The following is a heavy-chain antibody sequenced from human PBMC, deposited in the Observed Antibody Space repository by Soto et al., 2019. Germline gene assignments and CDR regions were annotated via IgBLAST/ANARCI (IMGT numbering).Heavy chain of an antibody. Sequence: GGSLRLSCAVSGFSFSDYYMNWIRQAPGKGLEWLSYISSTATYTNYADSVRGRFTISRDSAKNSLYLDMNGLRAEDTAVYYCARARLVVEGRFDYWGQGTLVTVSS. V-gene: IGHV3-11*06. CDR3: ARARLVVEGRFDY. CDR1: GFSFSDYY. D-gene: IGHD3-22*01. CDR2: ISSTATYT. J-gene: IGHJ4*02.